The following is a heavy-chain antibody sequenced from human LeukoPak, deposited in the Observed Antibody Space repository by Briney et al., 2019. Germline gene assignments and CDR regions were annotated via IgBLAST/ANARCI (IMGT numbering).Heavy chain of an antibody. V-gene: IGHV3-48*01. CDR2: ISSSSSTI. Sequence: GGSLRLSCSVSAFTFNTFDNFAMNWVRQAPGKGLEWVSYISSSSSTIYYADSVKGRFTISRDNAKNSLCLQMNSLRAEDTAVYYCVGIGYDYWGQGTLVTVSS. D-gene: IGHD2-21*01. CDR1: AFTFNTFD. J-gene: IGHJ4*02. CDR3: VGIGYDY.